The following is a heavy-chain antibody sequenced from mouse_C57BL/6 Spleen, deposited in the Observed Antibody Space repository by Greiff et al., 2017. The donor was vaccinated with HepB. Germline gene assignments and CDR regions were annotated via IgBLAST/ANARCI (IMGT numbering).Heavy chain of an antibody. D-gene: IGHD4-1*01. V-gene: IGHV1-50*01. Sequence: QVQLQQPGAELVKPGASVKLSCKASGYTFTRYWMQWVKQRPGQGLEWIGEIDPSDSYTNYNQKFKGKATLTVDTSSSTAYMQLSSLTSEDSAVYYCARRALTGTDYWGQGTTLTVSS. CDR1: GYTFTRYW. CDR2: IDPSDSYT. CDR3: ARRALTGTDY. J-gene: IGHJ2*01.